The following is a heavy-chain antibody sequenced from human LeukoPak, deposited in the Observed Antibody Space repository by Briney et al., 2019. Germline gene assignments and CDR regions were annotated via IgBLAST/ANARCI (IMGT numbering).Heavy chain of an antibody. V-gene: IGHV3-53*01. J-gene: IGHJ4*02. CDR1: GFIVSSNY. CDR2: IYKDGRT. Sequence: GGSLRLSCAASGFIVSSNYMTWVRQAPGKGLEWVSVIYKDGRTFYADSVKGRFTISRDNSKNTLYLQMNSLRAEDTAVYYCAESLTYYHENSDSIWGQGTLVTVSS. CDR3: AESLTYYHENSDSI. D-gene: IGHD3-22*01.